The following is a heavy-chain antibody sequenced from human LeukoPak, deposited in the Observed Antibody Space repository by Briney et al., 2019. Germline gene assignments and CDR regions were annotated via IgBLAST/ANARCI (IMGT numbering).Heavy chain of an antibody. CDR2: INWNGGST. V-gene: IGHV3-20*04. Sequence: GGSLRLSCAASGFTFSSYGMSWVRQAPGKGLEWVSGINWNGGSTGYADSVKGRFTISRDNAKNSLYLQMNSLRAEDTAVYYCARDTFRVLSSYWGQGTLVTVSS. CDR3: ARDTFRVLSSY. J-gene: IGHJ4*02. D-gene: IGHD2-15*01. CDR1: GFTFSSYG.